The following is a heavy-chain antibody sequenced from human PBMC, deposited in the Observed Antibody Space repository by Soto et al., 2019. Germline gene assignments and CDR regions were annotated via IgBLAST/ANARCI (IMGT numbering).Heavy chain of an antibody. J-gene: IGHJ4*02. CDR2: IYPQDSDT. CDR3: ARQRAWNDAFDF. D-gene: IGHD1-1*01. V-gene: IGHV5-51*01. Sequence: PGESLKISCQGSGYSFPTSWIGWVRQMPGKGLEWMGVIYPQDSDTRYSPSFEGQVTFSADTSLSTAYLQWNSLKASDTATYYCARQRAWNDAFDFWGQGNLVTVSS. CDR1: GYSFPTSW.